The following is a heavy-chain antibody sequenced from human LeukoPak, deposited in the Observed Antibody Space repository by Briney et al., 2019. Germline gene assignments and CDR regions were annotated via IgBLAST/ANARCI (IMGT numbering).Heavy chain of an antibody. J-gene: IGHJ6*02. CDR2: LSYDGSNK. D-gene: IGHD2-2*01. V-gene: IGHV3-30*01. CDR3: AKDLVGYQLLDDGMDV. CDR1: GFIFSSYA. Sequence: PGGSLRLSCAASGFIFSSYAMHWVRQAPGKGLEWVAVLSYDGSNKYHADSVKGRFTISRDNSKNTLYLQMNSLRAEDTAVYYCAKDLVGYQLLDDGMDVWGQGTTVTVSS.